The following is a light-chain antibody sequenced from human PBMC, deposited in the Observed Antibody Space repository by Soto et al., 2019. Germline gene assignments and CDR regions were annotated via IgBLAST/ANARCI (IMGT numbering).Light chain of an antibody. Sequence: QSPLTQPPSASGAPGQTVTISCSGSRSNIAKNYVYWYQHLPGAAPKLLIYRDDQRPSGVPDRFSAYKSGTSASLAISGLRPEDEADYYCAVWDDGLNGLFGGGTKLTVL. J-gene: IGLJ3*02. CDR2: RDD. CDR1: RSNIAKNY. V-gene: IGLV1-47*01. CDR3: AVWDDGLNGL.